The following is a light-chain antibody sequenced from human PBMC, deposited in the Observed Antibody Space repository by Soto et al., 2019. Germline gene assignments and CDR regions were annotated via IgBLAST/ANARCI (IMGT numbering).Light chain of an antibody. Sequence: QSVLTQPPSASGTPGQRVTVSCSGSSSNIGTNTVNWYQQLPGTAPKVLIYSNSQRPSGVPDRFSGSKSGTSASLAISGLQSQDEAEYHCAASDDSLSGPVFGGGTKLTVL. CDR2: SNS. CDR1: SSNIGTNT. CDR3: AASDDSLSGPV. J-gene: IGLJ2*01. V-gene: IGLV1-44*01.